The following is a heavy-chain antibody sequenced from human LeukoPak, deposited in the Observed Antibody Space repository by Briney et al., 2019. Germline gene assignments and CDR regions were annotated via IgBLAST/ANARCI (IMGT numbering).Heavy chain of an antibody. Sequence: GRSLRLSCAVYGFTFDDYAMHWVRQAPGKCLECVSGISWDSGSIGYADSVKGRFTISRDNSKNTLYLQMNSLRAEDTAVYYCAKDPPTFYYDTSGYYPGYYWGQGTLVTVSS. CDR1: GFTFDDYA. CDR3: AKDPPTFYYDTSGYYPGYY. V-gene: IGHV3-9*01. D-gene: IGHD3-22*01. CDR2: ISWDSGSI. J-gene: IGHJ4*02.